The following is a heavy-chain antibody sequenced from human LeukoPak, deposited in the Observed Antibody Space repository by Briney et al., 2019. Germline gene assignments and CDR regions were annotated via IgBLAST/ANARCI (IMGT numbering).Heavy chain of an antibody. J-gene: IGHJ3*02. V-gene: IGHV3-21*04. CDR2: ISSSSSYI. CDR3: AKDVRWNRYDAFGI. D-gene: IGHD1-1*01. CDR1: GFTFSSYS. Sequence: GGSLRLSCAASGFTFSSYSMNWVRQAPGKGLEWVSSISSSSSYIYYADSVKGRFTISRDNAKNSLYLQMNSLRAEDTAVYYCAKDVRWNRYDAFGIWGQGTLVTVSS.